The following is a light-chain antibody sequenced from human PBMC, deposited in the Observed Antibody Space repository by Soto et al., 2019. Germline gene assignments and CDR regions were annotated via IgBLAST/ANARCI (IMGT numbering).Light chain of an antibody. CDR1: QIIDNW. CDR2: RAS. V-gene: IGKV1-5*03. J-gene: IGKJ4*01. Sequence: DIHMTQSPYTLSASVGDRVTITCRTGQIIDNWLAWYQQKPGKHPKLLIYRASSLETGVPSRFSGSGSGTEFTFTISNLEPDDSATDYCYEYNSYFGGGTKLESK. CDR3: YEYNSY.